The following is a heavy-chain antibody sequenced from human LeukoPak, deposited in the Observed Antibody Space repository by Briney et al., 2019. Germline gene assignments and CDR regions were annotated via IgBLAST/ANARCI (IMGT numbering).Heavy chain of an antibody. J-gene: IGHJ6*02. CDR1: GFTFSSYW. V-gene: IGHV3-74*01. Sequence: GGSLRLSCAASGFTFSSYWMHWVRQAPGKGLVWVSRINSDGSSTNYADSVKGRFTISRDSSKNTLYLQMNSLRAEDTAVYYCAKNTGPIYYYSGMGVWGQGTTVTVSS. CDR3: AKNTGPIYYYSGMGV. D-gene: IGHD5-18*01. CDR2: INSDGSST.